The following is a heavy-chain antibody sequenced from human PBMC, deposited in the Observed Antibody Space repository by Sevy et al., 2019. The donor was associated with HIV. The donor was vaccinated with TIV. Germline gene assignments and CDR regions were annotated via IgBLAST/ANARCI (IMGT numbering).Heavy chain of an antibody. CDR1: GFMLSSYA. J-gene: IGHJ4*02. V-gene: IGHV3-23*01. Sequence: GGSLRLSCAASGFMLSSYAMSWVRQAPGKGLEWVSVISGSGGSTYYADSVKGRFIISRDNSKNTLFLQMNSLRAADVDVYSSAKSPTGEVVSAASFDCWGQGSLVTVSS. D-gene: IGHD2-2*01. CDR2: ISGSGGST. CDR3: AKSPTGEVVSAASFDC.